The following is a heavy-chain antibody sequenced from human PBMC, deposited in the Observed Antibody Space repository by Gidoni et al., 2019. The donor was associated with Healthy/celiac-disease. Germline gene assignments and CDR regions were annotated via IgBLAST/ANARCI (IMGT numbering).Heavy chain of an antibody. J-gene: IGHJ3*02. CDR1: GFTLSSNS. D-gene: IGHD1-1*01. V-gene: IGHV3-21*01. CDR3: ARETRVQLERQDAFDI. CDR2: ISSSSSYI. Sequence: EVQLVESGGGLVKPGGSLRLSGAASGFTLSSNSMNLVRQAPGKGLEWVSSISSSSSYIYYADSVKGRFTIARDNAKNSLYLQMNSLRAEDTAVYYCARETRVQLERQDAFDIWGQGTMVTVSS.